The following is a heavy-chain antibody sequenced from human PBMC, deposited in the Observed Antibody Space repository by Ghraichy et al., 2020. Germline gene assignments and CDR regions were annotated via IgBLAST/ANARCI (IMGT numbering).Heavy chain of an antibody. V-gene: IGHV3-64D*06. CDR2: ISSNGGST. CDR3: VKDGESDSITIFGVVIIPGAFDI. CDR1: GFTFSSYA. J-gene: IGHJ3*02. Sequence: GGSLRLSCSASGFTFSSYAMHWVRQAPGKGLEYVSTISSNGGSTYYADSVKGRFTISRDNSKNTLYLQMSSLRAEDTAVYYCVKDGESDSITIFGVVIIPGAFDIWGQGTMVTVSS. D-gene: IGHD3-3*01.